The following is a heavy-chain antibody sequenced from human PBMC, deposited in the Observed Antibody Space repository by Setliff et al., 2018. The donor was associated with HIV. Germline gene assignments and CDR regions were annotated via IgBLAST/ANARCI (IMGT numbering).Heavy chain of an antibody. CDR1: GGSIGSTDYY. CDR3: ASGGVDFVWGSYSPVPI. D-gene: IGHD3-16*01. Sequence: SETLSLTCTVSGGSIGSTDYYWGWIRQPPGKGLEWIGTIDYSGDTYYDPSLKSRVTISVDTSKNQFSLKLSSVTAADTAVYYCASGGVDFVWGSYSPVPIWGQGTMVTVSS. J-gene: IGHJ3*02. V-gene: IGHV4-39*07. CDR2: IDYSGDT.